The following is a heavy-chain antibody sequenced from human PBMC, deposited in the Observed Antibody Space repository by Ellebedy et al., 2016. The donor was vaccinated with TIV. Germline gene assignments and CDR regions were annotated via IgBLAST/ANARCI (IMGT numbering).Heavy chain of an antibody. D-gene: IGHD3-10*01. J-gene: IGHJ4*02. CDR1: GFTFTSSA. CDR2: IVVGSGNA. V-gene: IGHV1-58*02. CDR3: AVDLSGNDHSSWSYPSLDF. Sequence: AASVKVSCKASGFTFTSSAMQWVRQARGQRLEWIGWIVVGSGNANYAQKFQERVTITRDMSTSTAYMEVTGLRSEDTAVYYCAVDLSGNDHSSWSYPSLDFWGRGTLLTVSS.